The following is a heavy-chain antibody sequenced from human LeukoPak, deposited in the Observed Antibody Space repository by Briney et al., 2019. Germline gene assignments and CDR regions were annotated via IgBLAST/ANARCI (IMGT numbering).Heavy chain of an antibody. J-gene: IGHJ6*03. D-gene: IGHD4-23*01. CDR3: ARDVTMVTRRVYYYYYYMDV. CDR2: TYYRSKWYN. CDR1: GDSVSSNSAA. V-gene: IGHV6-1*01. Sequence: SQTLSLTCAISGDSVSSNSAAWNWIRQSPSRGLEWLGRTYYRSKWYNDYAVSVKRRITINPDTSKNQFSLQLNSVTPEDTAVYYCARDVTMVTRRVYYYYYYMDVWGKGTTVTVSS.